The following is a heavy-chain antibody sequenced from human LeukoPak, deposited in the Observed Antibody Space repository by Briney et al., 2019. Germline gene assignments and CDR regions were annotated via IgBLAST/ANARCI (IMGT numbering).Heavy chain of an antibody. Sequence: GGSLRLSSAASGFTFSDYYMSWIRQAPGKEHDRIAYISSSGSTIYYADSVKGRFTISRDNAKNSLYLQMNSLRAEDTAVYYCARSLQYDILTGSGMDVWGQGTTVTVSS. CDR2: ISSSGSTI. D-gene: IGHD3-9*01. V-gene: IGHV3-11*01. J-gene: IGHJ6*02. CDR3: ARSLQYDILTGSGMDV. CDR1: GFTFSDYY.